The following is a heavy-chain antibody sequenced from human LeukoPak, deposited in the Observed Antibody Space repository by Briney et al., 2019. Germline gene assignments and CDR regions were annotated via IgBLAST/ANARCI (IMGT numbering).Heavy chain of an antibody. J-gene: IGHJ4*02. CDR1: GGSISSSSYY. CDR3: AGYDYGDSDFEY. Sequence: SETLSLTCTVSGGSISSSSYYWGWIRQPPGKGLEWIGSIYYSGSTYYNPSLKSRVTISVDTSKNQSSVQPSSVTGADTAVYYCAGYDYGDSDFEYWGQGTLVTLPS. CDR2: IYYSGST. V-gene: IGHV4-39*07. D-gene: IGHD4-17*01.